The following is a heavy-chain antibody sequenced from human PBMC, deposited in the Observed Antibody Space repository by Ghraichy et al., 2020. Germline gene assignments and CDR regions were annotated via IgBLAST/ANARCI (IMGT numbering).Heavy chain of an antibody. Sequence: LSLTCAASGFTFSDYYMSWIRQAPGKGLEWVSYISSSSSYTNYADSVKGRFTISRDNAKNSLYLQMNSLRAEDTAVYYCARVFIVDTAMTWDWYFDLWGRGTLVTVSS. D-gene: IGHD5-18*01. V-gene: IGHV3-11*06. CDR3: ARVFIVDTAMTWDWYFDL. CDR2: ISSSSSYT. CDR1: GFTFSDYY. J-gene: IGHJ2*01.